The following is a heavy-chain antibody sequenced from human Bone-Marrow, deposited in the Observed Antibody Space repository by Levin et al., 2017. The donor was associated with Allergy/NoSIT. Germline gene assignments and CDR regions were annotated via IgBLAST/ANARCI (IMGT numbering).Heavy chain of an antibody. CDR2: INHSGST. Sequence: SETLSLTCAVYGGSFSGYYWSWIRQPPGKGLEWIGEINHSGSTNYNPSLKSRVTISVDTSKNQFSLKLSSVTAADKAVYYCARAKGQWLVRYYFDYWGQGTLVTVSS. CDR3: ARAKGQWLVRYYFDY. CDR1: GGSFSGYY. V-gene: IGHV4-34*01. J-gene: IGHJ4*02. D-gene: IGHD6-19*01.